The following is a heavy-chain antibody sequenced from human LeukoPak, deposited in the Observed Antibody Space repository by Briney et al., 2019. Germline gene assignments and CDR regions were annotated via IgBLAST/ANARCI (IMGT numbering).Heavy chain of an antibody. J-gene: IGHJ5*02. Sequence: GGSLRLSCTASGFAFGDYAVGWFRQAPGKGLEWVGFIRRKADGGTTEYAASVKGRFTISRDDSKSIASLQMNSLKPEDTAVYYCARGRAYSGSYWFDPWGQGTLVTVSS. V-gene: IGHV3-49*03. CDR1: GFAFGDYA. CDR3: ARGRAYSGSYWFDP. D-gene: IGHD1-26*01. CDR2: IRRKADGGTT.